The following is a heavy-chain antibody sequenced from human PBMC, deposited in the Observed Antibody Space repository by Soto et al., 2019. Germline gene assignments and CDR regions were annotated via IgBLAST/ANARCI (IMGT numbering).Heavy chain of an antibody. CDR2: IYYSGST. D-gene: IGHD2-2*01. CDR1: GGSISSGGYY. V-gene: IGHV4-31*03. Sequence: SETLSLTCTVSGGSISSGGYYWSWIRQHPWKGLEWIGYIYYSGSTYYNPSLKSRVTISVDTSKNQFSLKLSSVTAADTAVYYCARGRRIVVVPAAIGWFDPWGQGTLVTVSS. J-gene: IGHJ5*02. CDR3: ARGRRIVVVPAAIGWFDP.